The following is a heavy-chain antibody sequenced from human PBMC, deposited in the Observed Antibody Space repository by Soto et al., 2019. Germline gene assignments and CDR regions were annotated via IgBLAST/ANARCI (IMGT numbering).Heavy chain of an antibody. J-gene: IGHJ4*02. CDR3: ARGPLVVLNYFES. Sequence: QVQLVQSGTEVKKPGSSVKVSCKASGGTFRNYPINWVRQAPGQGLEWMGSIFPLTDIPDYAQNFQTRLTIIADKSKRTAYMELRSLTSHDTAMYFCARGPLVVLNYFESWGQGTLVTVSS. CDR1: GGTFRNYP. CDR2: IFPLTDIP. V-gene: IGHV1-69*02.